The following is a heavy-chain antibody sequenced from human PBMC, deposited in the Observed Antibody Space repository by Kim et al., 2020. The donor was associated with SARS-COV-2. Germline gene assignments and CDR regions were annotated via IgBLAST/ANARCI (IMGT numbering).Heavy chain of an antibody. CDR1: GLTFSNYG. V-gene: IGHV3-23*03. D-gene: IGHD3-10*01. Sequence: GGSLRLSCAASGLTFSNYGMSWVRQAPGKGLEWVSFIHGGGSGTYYADSVKGRFTISRDNSKKTLYLQMNSLRGEDTAVYFCAKGSGTGKYYLDYWGQGT. CDR2: IHGGGSGT. J-gene: IGHJ4*02. CDR3: AKGSGTGKYYLDY.